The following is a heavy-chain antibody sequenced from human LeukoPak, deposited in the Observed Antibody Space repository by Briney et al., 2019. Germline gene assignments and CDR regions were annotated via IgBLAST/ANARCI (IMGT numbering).Heavy chain of an antibody. Sequence: GGSLRLSCAASGFTFNSYGMHWVRQAPGKGLEWVAFLRYDGSIKYYADSVKGRFIISRDNSKNTLYLQMNSLRAEDTAVYYCATRTLLLWFGGRLDLFDYWGQGTLVTVSS. J-gene: IGHJ4*02. V-gene: IGHV3-30*02. CDR2: LRYDGSIK. D-gene: IGHD3-10*01. CDR1: GFTFNSYG. CDR3: ATRTLLLWFGGRLDLFDY.